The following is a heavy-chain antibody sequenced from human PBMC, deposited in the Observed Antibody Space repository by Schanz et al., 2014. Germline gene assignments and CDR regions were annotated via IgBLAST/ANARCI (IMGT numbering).Heavy chain of an antibody. J-gene: IGHJ6*01. CDR3: VGRWLKHEQKLSHARV. CDR2: IRPSTGRT. Sequence: KKTGASVKVSCKASGYTFNNYYSHWVRQAPGQRPEWLGVIRPSTGRTTYAPKFKDRVTITRDTSMNIVHMQLSSLRSDAPAIYSRVGRWLKHEQKLSHARVW. CDR1: GYTFNNYY. V-gene: IGHV1-46*02. D-gene: IGHD5-18*01.